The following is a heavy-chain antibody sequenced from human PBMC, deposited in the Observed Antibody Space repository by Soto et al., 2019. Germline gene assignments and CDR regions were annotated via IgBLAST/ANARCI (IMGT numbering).Heavy chain of an antibody. CDR1: DFTFRNSW. D-gene: IGHD3-16*01. CDR3: FGGNGGHQ. Sequence: GGSLRLSCATSDFTFRNSWINWVRQAPGKGLEWVANIKPDGGATNYVDSVKGRFTISRDNVRNSASLQMNSLRVEDTAVYFCFGGNGGHQWGQGTLVTVSS. J-gene: IGHJ4*02. V-gene: IGHV3-7*03. CDR2: IKPDGGAT.